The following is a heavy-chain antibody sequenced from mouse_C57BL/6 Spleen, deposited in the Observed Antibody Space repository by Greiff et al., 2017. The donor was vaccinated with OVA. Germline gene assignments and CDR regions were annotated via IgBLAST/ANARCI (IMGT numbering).Heavy chain of an antibody. CDR2: INPYNGGT. CDR3: ARGGWYFDY. CDR1: GYTFTDYY. Sequence: VQLQQSGPVLVKPGASVKMSCKASGYTFTDYYMNWVKQSHGKSLEWIGVINPYNGGTSYNQKFKGKATLTVDKSSSTAYMELNSLTSEDSAVYYCARGGWYFDYWGQGTTLTVSS. J-gene: IGHJ2*01. V-gene: IGHV1-19*01. D-gene: IGHD1-1*02.